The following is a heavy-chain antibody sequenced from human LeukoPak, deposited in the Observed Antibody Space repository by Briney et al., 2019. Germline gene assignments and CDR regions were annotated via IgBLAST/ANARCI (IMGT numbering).Heavy chain of an antibody. CDR1: GGSISSGGYS. CDR3: ARHDITGPES. D-gene: IGHD1-20*01. J-gene: IGHJ4*02. CDR2: IYHSGST. Sequence: SETLSLTCAVSGGSISSGGYSWSWIRQPPGKGLEWIGYIYHSGSTYYNPSLKSRVTISVDTSKNQFSLKLSSVTAADTAVYYCARHDITGPESWGQGTLVTVSS. V-gene: IGHV4-30-2*03.